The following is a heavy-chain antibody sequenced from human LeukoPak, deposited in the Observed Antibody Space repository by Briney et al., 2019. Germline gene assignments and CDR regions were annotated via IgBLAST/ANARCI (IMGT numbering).Heavy chain of an antibody. V-gene: IGHV4-34*01. D-gene: IGHD3-3*01. CDR1: GGSFSGYY. Sequence: KASETPSLTCAVYGGSFSGYYWSWIRQPPGKGLEWIGEINHSGSTNYNPSLKSRVTISVDTSKNQFSLKLSSVTAADTAVYYCARHPYYDPSGKAFDIWGQGTMVTVSS. J-gene: IGHJ3*02. CDR2: INHSGST. CDR3: ARHPYYDPSGKAFDI.